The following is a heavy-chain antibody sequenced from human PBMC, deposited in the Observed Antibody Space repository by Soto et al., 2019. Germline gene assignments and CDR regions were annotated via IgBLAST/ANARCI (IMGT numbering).Heavy chain of an antibody. CDR2: INPNSGGT. Sequence: ASVKVSCKASGYTFTGYYMQWVRQAPGQGLEWMGWINPNSGGTNYAQRFQGWVTMTRDTSISTAYMELSRLRSDDTAVYYCARGAPRITIFGVVDYFDYWGQGTLVTVSS. V-gene: IGHV1-2*04. D-gene: IGHD3-3*01. CDR3: ARGAPRITIFGVVDYFDY. CDR1: GYTFTGYY. J-gene: IGHJ4*02.